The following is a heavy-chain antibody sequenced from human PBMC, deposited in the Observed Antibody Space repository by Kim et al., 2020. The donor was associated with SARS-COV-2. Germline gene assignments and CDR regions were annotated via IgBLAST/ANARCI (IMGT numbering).Heavy chain of an antibody. CDR3: AREKGLWDY. J-gene: IGHJ4*02. Sequence: GGSLRLSCAASGFTFSDYWMSWVRQAPGKGLEWVANIKRDGSEKYYVDSVKGRFTISRDNAKNSLYLQMNSLRAEDTALYYCAREKGLWDYWGQGALVTISS. V-gene: IGHV3-7*01. CDR2: IKRDGSEK. CDR1: GFTFSDYW. D-gene: IGHD5-18*01.